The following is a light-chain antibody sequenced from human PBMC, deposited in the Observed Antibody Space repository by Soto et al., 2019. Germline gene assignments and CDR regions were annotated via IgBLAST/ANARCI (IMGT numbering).Light chain of an antibody. J-gene: IGKJ4*01. V-gene: IGKV3-15*01. CDR2: GAS. CDR1: QSVSSN. Sequence: EIVMTQSPAPLSVSPGERATLSCRASQSVSSNLAWYQQKTGQAPRLLIYGASTRATRIPARFSGSGSGTVLALTISSLLSEDFAVYSCQQYNNWPLTFCGGTKVEIK. CDR3: QQYNNWPLT.